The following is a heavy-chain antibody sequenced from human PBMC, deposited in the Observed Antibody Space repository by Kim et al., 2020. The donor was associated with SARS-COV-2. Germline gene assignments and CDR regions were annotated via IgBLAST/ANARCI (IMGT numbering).Heavy chain of an antibody. V-gene: IGHV1-46*01. CDR1: GYTFTSYY. CDR2: INPSGGST. Sequence: ASVKVSCKASGYTFTSYYMHWVRQAPGQGLEWMGIINPSGGSTSYAQKFQGRVTMTRDTSTRTVYMELSSLRSEDTAVYYCARDTAPTYSSSWSSFDYWGQGTLVTVSS. D-gene: IGHD6-13*01. CDR3: ARDTAPTYSSSWSSFDY. J-gene: IGHJ4*02.